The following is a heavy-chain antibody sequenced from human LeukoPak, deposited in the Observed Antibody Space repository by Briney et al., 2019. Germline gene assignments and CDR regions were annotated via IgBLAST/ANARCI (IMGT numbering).Heavy chain of an antibody. D-gene: IGHD6-6*01. J-gene: IGHJ3*02. CDR3: ARARQLGYGSVFDI. V-gene: IGHV1-46*01. CDR1: GYTLTSYY. Sequence: ASVKVSCKASGYTLTSYYMHWVRQAPGQGLEWMGIINPSGGSTTYAQRFQGRVTMTRDTSTSTAYLQWSSLKASDTAIYYCARARQLGYGSVFDIWGQGTMVTVSS. CDR2: INPSGGST.